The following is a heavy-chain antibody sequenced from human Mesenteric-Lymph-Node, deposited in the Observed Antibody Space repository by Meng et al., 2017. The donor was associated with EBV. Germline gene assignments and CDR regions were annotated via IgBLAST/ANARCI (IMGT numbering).Heavy chain of an antibody. V-gene: IGHV4-39*01. J-gene: IGHJ4*02. D-gene: IGHD3-16*02. Sequence: SGPGLVTPWDTLSVSWIVAGGSIRSNSDFWAWIRQPPGGGLEWIGSIFNTAGTYYNPSLKSRVTISVDTSKNQFSLNLSSVTAADTAVYYCANTYRSNNLYFDYWGQGTLVTVSS. CDR1: GGSIRSNSDF. CDR2: IFNTAGT. CDR3: ANTYRSNNLYFDY.